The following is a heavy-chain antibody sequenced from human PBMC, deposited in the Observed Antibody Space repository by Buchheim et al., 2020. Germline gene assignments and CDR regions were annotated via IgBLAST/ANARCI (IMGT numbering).Heavy chain of an antibody. CDR2: IYYSGST. V-gene: IGHV4-59*01. D-gene: IGHD6-13*01. J-gene: IGHJ6*02. CDR1: GGSISSYY. Sequence: QVQLQESGPGLVKPSETLSLTCTVSGGSISSYYWSWIRQPPGKGLEWIGYIYYSGSTNYNPSLKSRVTISVETSKNQFSLKLSSVTAADTAVYYCARNIAAAGTTYYYGMDVWGQGTT. CDR3: ARNIAAAGTTYYYGMDV.